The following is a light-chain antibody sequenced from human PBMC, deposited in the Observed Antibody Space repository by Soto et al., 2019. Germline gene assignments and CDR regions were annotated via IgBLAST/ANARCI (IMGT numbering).Light chain of an antibody. J-gene: IGLJ1*01. CDR2: DNN. Sequence: QSVLTQPPSVSGAPGQRVTISCTGSRSNIGAGYDVHWYQQLPGTAPKLLIYDNNNRPSGVPDRFSDSKSGTSASLAITGLQAEDEADYYCQSYDSSLSGSNVFGTGTKLTVL. CDR3: QSYDSSLSGSNV. V-gene: IGLV1-40*01. CDR1: RSNIGAGYD.